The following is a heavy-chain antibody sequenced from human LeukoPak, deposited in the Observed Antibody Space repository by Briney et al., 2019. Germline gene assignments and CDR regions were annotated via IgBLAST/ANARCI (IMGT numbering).Heavy chain of an antibody. CDR1: GGSISSSSYY. CDR2: IYYSGST. J-gene: IGHJ4*02. V-gene: IGHV4-39*01. CDR3: RASPDSSWYVGESFDY. D-gene: IGHD6-13*01. Sequence: SETLSLTCTVSGGSISSSSYYWGWIRQPPGKGLEWTGSIYYSGSTYYNPSLKSRVTISVDTSKNQFSLKLSSVTAADTAVYYCRASPDSSWYVGESFDYWGQGTLVTVSS.